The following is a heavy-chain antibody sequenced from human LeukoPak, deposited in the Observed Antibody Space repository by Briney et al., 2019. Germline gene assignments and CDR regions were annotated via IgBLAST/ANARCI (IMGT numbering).Heavy chain of an antibody. Sequence: PSETLSLTCAVYGGSFSGYYWSWIRQPAGKGLEWIGRIYTSGSTNYNPSLKSRVTMSVDTSKNQFSLKLSSVTAADTAVYYCARDVVVRGYYYYYYMDVWGKGTTVTISS. D-gene: IGHD3-10*01. V-gene: IGHV4-4*07. J-gene: IGHJ6*03. CDR1: GGSFSGYY. CDR2: IYTSGST. CDR3: ARDVVVRGYYYYYYMDV.